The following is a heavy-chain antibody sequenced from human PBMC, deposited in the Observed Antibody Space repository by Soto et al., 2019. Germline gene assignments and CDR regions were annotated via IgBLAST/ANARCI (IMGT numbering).Heavy chain of an antibody. J-gene: IGHJ4*02. CDR3: AKVFDFWSGYWTRQDYYFDY. CDR2: ISGSGGST. Sequence: EVQLLESGGGLVQPGGSLRLSCAASGFTFSSYAMSWVRQAPGKGLEWVSAISGSGGSTYYADSVKGRFTISRDNSKNTLYLQMNSLRAEDTAVYYCAKVFDFWSGYWTRQDYYFDYWGQETLVTVSS. CDR1: GFTFSSYA. D-gene: IGHD3-3*01. V-gene: IGHV3-23*01.